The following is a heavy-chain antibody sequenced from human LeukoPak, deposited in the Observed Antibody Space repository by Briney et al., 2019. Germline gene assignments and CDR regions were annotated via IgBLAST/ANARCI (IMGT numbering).Heavy chain of an antibody. J-gene: IGHJ5*02. CDR3: AKGSSGWYGNWFDP. CDR1: GFTFSSYG. CDR2: ISYDGSNK. V-gene: IGHV3-30*18. Sequence: GGSLRLSCAASGFTFSSYGMHWVRQAPGKGLEWVAVISYDGSNKYYADSVKGRFTISRDNAKNSLYLQMNSLRAEDTALYYCAKGSSGWYGNWFDPWGQGTLVTVSS. D-gene: IGHD6-19*01.